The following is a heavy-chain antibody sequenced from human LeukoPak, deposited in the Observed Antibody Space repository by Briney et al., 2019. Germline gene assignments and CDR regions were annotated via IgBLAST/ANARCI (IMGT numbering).Heavy chain of an antibody. V-gene: IGHV3-74*01. Sequence: PTGGSLRLSCAASGFTFTSYWMHWVRQAPGKGLVWVSRVNSDGSSTTYADSVKGRFTISRDNAKNTLYLQMNSLRAEDTAVYQCARGRYYGMDVWGQGTTVTVSS. CDR3: ARGRYYGMDV. CDR1: GFTFTSYW. J-gene: IGHJ6*02. CDR2: VNSDGSST.